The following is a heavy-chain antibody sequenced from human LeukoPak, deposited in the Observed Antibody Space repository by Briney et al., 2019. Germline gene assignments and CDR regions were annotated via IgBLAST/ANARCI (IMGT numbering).Heavy chain of an antibody. CDR2: ISGSGDTT. D-gene: IGHD6-6*01. CDR1: GFTFSSYA. J-gene: IGHJ6*02. CDR3: AKCRKYSADGFDV. Sequence: GGSLRLSCAASGFTFSSYAVSWVRQAPGKGLEWVSGISGSGDTTYYADSVRGRFTISRDNSKNTLYLQMNSLRAEDTAVYYCAKCRKYSADGFDVWGQGTTVTLSS. V-gene: IGHV3-23*01.